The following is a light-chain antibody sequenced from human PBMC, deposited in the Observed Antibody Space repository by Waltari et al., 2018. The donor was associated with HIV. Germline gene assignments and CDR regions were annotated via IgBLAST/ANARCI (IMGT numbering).Light chain of an antibody. CDR2: DVS. Sequence: QSALTQPPSASGSPGQSVTISCTGTSSYVGGYNYVTCYQQHPGKAPKLMIFDVSKRPSGVPDRFSGSKSGNTASLTVSGLQAEDEADYYCGSYSGSKNFAVFGGGTKLTVL. CDR1: SSYVGGYNY. CDR3: GSYSGSKNFAV. V-gene: IGLV2-8*01. J-gene: IGLJ3*02.